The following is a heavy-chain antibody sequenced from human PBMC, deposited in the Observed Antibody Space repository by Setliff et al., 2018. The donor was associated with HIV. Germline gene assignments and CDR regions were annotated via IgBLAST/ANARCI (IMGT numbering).Heavy chain of an antibody. Sequence: GGSLRLSCAASGFTFSYYGVHWVRQAPGKGLDWVASILFDGTYKYYADSVKGRFTVSRDNSKNTVYLQVNSLRPEDTAVYYCARDERWSLDYWGQGTLVTVS. V-gene: IGHV3-30*02. CDR3: ARDERWSLDY. J-gene: IGHJ4*02. CDR1: GFTFSYYG. CDR2: ILFDGTYK. D-gene: IGHD2-8*01.